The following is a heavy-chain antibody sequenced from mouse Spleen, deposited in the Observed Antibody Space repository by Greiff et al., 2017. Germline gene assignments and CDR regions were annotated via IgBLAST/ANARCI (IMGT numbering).Heavy chain of an antibody. J-gene: IGHJ3*01. D-gene: IGHD1-1*01. CDR3: ARHGGDYGSSPFAY. V-gene: IGHV5-6*01. CDR1: GFTFSSYG. Sequence: EVHLVESGGDLVKPGGSLKLSCAASGFTFSSYGMSWVRQTPDKRLEWVATISSGGSYTYYPDSVKGRFTISRDNAKNTLYLQMSSLKSEDTAMYYCARHGGDYGSSPFAYWGQGTLVTVSA. CDR2: ISSGGSYT.